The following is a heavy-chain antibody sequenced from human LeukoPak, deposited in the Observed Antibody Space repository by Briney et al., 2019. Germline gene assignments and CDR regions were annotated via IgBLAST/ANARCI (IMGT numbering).Heavy chain of an antibody. Sequence: GGSLRLSCAASGFIFNNYVMNWVRQAPGKGLEWVSSISGSGVNTYYADSVKGRFTISRDNSKNTLYLQMNSLRAEDTAVYYCAKAMVRGVVDAFDIWGQGTMVTVSS. D-gene: IGHD3-10*01. V-gene: IGHV3-23*01. J-gene: IGHJ3*02. CDR2: ISGSGVNT. CDR1: GFIFNNYV. CDR3: AKAMVRGVVDAFDI.